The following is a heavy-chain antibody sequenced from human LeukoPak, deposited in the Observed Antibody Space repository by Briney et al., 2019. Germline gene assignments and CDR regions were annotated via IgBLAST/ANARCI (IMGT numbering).Heavy chain of an antibody. Sequence: SETLSLTCAVYGGPFSGYYLSWIRQPPGKGLEWIGEISHSGSTNCNPSLRSRVTISVDTSKNQFSLKVSSVTAADTAVYYCARGRRTYDFWSGYYDAFDIWGQGTMVTVSS. J-gene: IGHJ3*02. V-gene: IGHV4-34*01. CDR3: ARGRRTYDFWSGYYDAFDI. CDR2: ISHSGST. D-gene: IGHD3-3*01. CDR1: GGPFSGYY.